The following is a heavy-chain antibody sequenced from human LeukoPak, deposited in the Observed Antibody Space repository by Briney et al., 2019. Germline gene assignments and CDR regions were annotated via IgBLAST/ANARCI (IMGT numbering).Heavy chain of an antibody. CDR2: ISAYNGNT. CDR1: GYTFTSYG. J-gene: IGHJ6*02. V-gene: IGHV1-18*01. Sequence: APVKVSCKTSGYTFTSYGISWVRQAPGQGLEWMGWISAYNGNTNYAQKLQGRVTMTTDTSTSTAYMELRSLRSDDTAVYYCARSSGWSDYYYYYGMDVWGQGTTVTVSS. D-gene: IGHD6-19*01. CDR3: ARSSGWSDYYYYYGMDV.